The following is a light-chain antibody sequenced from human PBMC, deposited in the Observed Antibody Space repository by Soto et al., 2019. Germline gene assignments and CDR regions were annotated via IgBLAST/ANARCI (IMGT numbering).Light chain of an antibody. Sequence: QSVLTQPPSVSEAPGQRVTISCTGSSSNIGAGYEAHWYQQVPGTAPKLLIYENNNRPSGVADRFSGSKSGTSASLAITGLQAEEEAEYYCQSYDSSLSGCVFGTGTKLPVL. J-gene: IGLJ1*01. CDR3: QSYDSSLSGCV. CDR1: SSNIGAGYE. V-gene: IGLV1-40*01. CDR2: ENN.